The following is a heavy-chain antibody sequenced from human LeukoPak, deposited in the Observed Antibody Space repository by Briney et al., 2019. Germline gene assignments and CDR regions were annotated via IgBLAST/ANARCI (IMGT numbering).Heavy chain of an antibody. CDR1: GHTFTGAY. CDR2: INPNSGET. J-gene: IGHJ5*01. Sequence: ASVKVSCKASGHTFTGAYMHWVRQAPGQGLEWMGWINPNSGETRYEQKFQGRVTMTRDTSIDTAHMELGSLTSDDTAVYYCARVLFNSGYDSWGQGTLVTVSS. V-gene: IGHV1-2*02. CDR3: ARVLFNSGYDS. D-gene: IGHD3-9*01.